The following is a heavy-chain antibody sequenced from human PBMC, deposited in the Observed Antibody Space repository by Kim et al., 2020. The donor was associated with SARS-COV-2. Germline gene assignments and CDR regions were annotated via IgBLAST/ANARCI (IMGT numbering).Heavy chain of an antibody. CDR3: AGLDSVQVPGGI. Sequence: YVESVKSRFTMSRDDAGNSVYLQMNSLGSEETAIYYCAGLDSVQVPGGIWGQGTLVTVSS. J-gene: IGHJ4*02. V-gene: IGHV3-48*03. D-gene: IGHD3-16*01.